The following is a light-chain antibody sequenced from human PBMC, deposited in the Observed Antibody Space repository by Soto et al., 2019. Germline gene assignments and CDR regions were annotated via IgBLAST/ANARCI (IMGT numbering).Light chain of an antibody. CDR1: QTISNY. CDR2: AAS. J-gene: IGKJ2*01. CDR3: QRSHTIPPYT. V-gene: IGKV1-39*01. Sequence: DIQLTQSPSSLSASVGDRGTITCRASQTISNYLNWYQQKPGKAPKLLIYAASNLQSGVPSRFSGSGSGTDFTLTISSLQPEDFATYYCQRSHTIPPYTFGQGTKLEIK.